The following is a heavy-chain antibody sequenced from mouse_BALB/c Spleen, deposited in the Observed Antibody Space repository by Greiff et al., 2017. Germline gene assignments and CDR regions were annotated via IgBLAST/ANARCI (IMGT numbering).Heavy chain of an antibody. CDR2: ISSGSSTI. D-gene: IGHD2-4*01. V-gene: IGHV5-17*02. Sequence: EVQGVESGGGLVQLGGSRKLPCAAPGSTFSGFGMHWVRQAPEKGLEWVAYISSGSSTIYYADTVKGRFTISRDNPKNTLFLQMTSLRSEDTAMYYCARYDYYFDYWGQGTTLTVSS. CDR1: GSTFSGFG. J-gene: IGHJ2*01. CDR3: ARYDYYFDY.